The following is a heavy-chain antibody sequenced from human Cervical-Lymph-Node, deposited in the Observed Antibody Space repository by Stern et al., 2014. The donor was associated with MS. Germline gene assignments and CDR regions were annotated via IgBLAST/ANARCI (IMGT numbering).Heavy chain of an antibody. CDR3: ARAYGVVAATGVGVSTHPSYFDY. J-gene: IGHJ4*02. CDR1: GGSFSGYY. V-gene: IGHV4-34*01. CDR2: VNHSGST. D-gene: IGHD2-15*01. Sequence: QVQLQQWGAGLLKPSETLSLTCAVYGGSFSGYYWSWVRQPPGEGLEWIGEVNHSGSTNLNPPLKSRVTILIDASKDQFSLNLTSVTAADTAVYYCARAYGVVAATGVGVSTHPSYFDYWGQGGLVTVSS.